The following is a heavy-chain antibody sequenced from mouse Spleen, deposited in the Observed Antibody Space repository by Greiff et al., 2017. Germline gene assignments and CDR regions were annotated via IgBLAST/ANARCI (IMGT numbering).Heavy chain of an antibody. Sequence: EVQVVESGGGLVKPGGSLKLSCAASGFTFSSYAMSWVRQTPEKRLEWVATISDGGSYTYYPDNVKGRFTISRDNAKNNLYLQMSHLKSEDTAMYYCARGNGNYDGFDYWGQGTTLTVSS. J-gene: IGHJ2*01. CDR3: ARGNGNYDGFDY. CDR1: GFTFSSYA. CDR2: ISDGGSYT. D-gene: IGHD2-1*01. V-gene: IGHV5-4*01.